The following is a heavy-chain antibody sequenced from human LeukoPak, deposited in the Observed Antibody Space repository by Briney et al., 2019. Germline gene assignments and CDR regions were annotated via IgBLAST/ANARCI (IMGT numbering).Heavy chain of an antibody. J-gene: IGHJ4*02. V-gene: IGHV3-23*01. D-gene: IGHD3-22*01. Sequence: GGSLRLSCAASGFAFSSYAMSWVRQAPGKGLQWVSAISGSGGSTYYADSVKGRFTISRENSKNTLYLKMNSLRAEDTAVYYCADLYYYESSGYYFWGQGTVVSVFS. CDR3: ADLYYYESSGYYF. CDR1: GFAFSSYA. CDR2: ISGSGGST.